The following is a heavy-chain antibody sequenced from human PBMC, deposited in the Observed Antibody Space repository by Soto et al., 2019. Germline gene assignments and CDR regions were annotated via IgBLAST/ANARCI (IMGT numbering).Heavy chain of an antibody. CDR1: GGTFSSYA. D-gene: IGHD5-12*01. Sequence: ASVKVSCKASGGTFSSYAISWVRQAPGQGLEWMGGIIPIFGTANYAQKFQGRVTITADESTSTAYMELSSLRSEDTAVYYCARAKDIVATIYYYYYGMDVWGQGTTVTVSS. J-gene: IGHJ6*02. CDR3: ARAKDIVATIYYYYYGMDV. CDR2: IIPIFGTA. V-gene: IGHV1-69*13.